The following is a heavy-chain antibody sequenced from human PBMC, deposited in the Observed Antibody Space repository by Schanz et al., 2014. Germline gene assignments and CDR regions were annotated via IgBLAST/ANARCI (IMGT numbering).Heavy chain of an antibody. CDR3: ARDFHGYGPHLDY. CDR2: ISGSGGST. V-gene: IGHV3-23*04. D-gene: IGHD5-12*01. J-gene: IGHJ4*02. Sequence: VQLVESGGGVVQPGRSLRLSCAASGFTFSSYALHWVRQAPGKGLEWVSAISGSGGSTYYADSVKGRFTISRDNSKNTLYLQMNSLRAEDTAVYYCARDFHGYGPHLDYWGQGSLVTVSS. CDR1: GFTFSSYA.